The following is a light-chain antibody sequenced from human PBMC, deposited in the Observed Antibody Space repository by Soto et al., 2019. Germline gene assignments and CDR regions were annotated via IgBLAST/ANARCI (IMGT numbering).Light chain of an antibody. V-gene: IGKV3-11*01. CDR2: DAS. CDR1: QSVSSY. Sequence: EIVLTQSPATLSLSPGERATPSCRVSQSVSSYLAWYQQKPGQAPRLLIYDASNRATGIPARFSGSGSGTDFTLTISSLEPEDFAVYYCQQRSNWLLTFGGGTKVEIK. J-gene: IGKJ4*01. CDR3: QQRSNWLLT.